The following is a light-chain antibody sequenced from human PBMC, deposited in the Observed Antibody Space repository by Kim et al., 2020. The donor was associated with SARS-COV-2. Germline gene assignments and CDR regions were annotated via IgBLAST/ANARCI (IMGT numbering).Light chain of an antibody. CDR3: NARDSSNNHV. J-gene: IGLJ2*01. CDR1: SLRNYY. V-gene: IGLV3-19*01. CDR2: GRN. Sequence: VALGQTVRITCQGDSLRNYYPSWFQQKPRQAPILVISGRNNRPSGFPSRFVGSSSGNTAYLTIIGAQAEDEADYYCNARDSSNNHVFGGGTKLTVL.